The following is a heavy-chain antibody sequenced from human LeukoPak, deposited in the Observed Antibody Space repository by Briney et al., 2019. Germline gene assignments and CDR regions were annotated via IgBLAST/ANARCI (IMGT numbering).Heavy chain of an antibody. J-gene: IGHJ4*02. CDR3: AKDVAGSGWYVGVFDY. V-gene: IGHV3-30*04. D-gene: IGHD6-19*01. CDR2: ISYDGSNK. CDR1: GFTFSSYA. Sequence: GRSLRLSCAASGFTFSSYAMHWVRQAPGKGLEWVAVISYDGSNKYYADSVKGRFTISRDNSKNTLYLQMNSLRAEDTAVYYCAKDVAGSGWYVGVFDYWGQGTLVTISS.